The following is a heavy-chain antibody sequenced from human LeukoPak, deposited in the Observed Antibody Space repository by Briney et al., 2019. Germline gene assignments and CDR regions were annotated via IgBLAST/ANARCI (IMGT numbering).Heavy chain of an antibody. J-gene: IGHJ4*02. CDR2: IWYDGSNK. V-gene: IGHV3-33*01. CDR3: AREVVDYGGNSDFDY. CDR1: GFTFSSYG. D-gene: IGHD4-23*01. Sequence: PGGSLRLSCAASGFTFSSYGMHWVRQAPGKGLEWVAVIWYDGSNKYYADSVKGRFTISRDNSKNTLYLQMNSLGAEDTAVYYCAREVVDYGGNSDFDYWGQGTLVTVSS.